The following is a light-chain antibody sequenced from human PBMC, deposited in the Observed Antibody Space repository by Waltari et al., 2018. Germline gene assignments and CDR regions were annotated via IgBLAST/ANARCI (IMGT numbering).Light chain of an antibody. Sequence: EIVMTQSPATLSVSPGERATLSCRASQTVSNNLAWYQQRPGQAPRLLIYGASTRATDIPARFSGSGSGTEFTLTISSLEPEDFAVYFCQQRRVWPLSFGGGTRVESK. CDR1: QTVSNN. CDR3: QQRRVWPLS. V-gene: IGKV3-15*01. J-gene: IGKJ4*01. CDR2: GAS.